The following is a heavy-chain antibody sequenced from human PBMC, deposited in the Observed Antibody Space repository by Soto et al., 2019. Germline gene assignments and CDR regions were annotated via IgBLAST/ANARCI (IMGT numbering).Heavy chain of an antibody. J-gene: IGHJ4*02. CDR2: IFYSGST. Sequence: QVQLQESGPGLVKPSETLSLTCTVSGGSVSSTGYYWSWIRQTPGKGLEWIGYIFYSGSTEYTPSCLSLVVISVGTSKNQFSLKVSSVTAADTAVYYCARLRDYSKVGWWGQGTLVTVSA. CDR3: ARLRDYSKVGW. D-gene: IGHD2-21*01. V-gene: IGHV4-61*08. CDR1: GGSVSSTGYY.